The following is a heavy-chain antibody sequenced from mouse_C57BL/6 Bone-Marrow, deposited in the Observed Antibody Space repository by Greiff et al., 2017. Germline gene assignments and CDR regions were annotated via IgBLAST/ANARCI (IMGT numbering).Heavy chain of an antibody. CDR3: ARKKENGYEGFAY. D-gene: IGHD2-2*01. CDR2: IWSGGST. V-gene: IGHV2-2*01. CDR1: GFSLTSYG. Sequence: QVQLKESGPGLVQPSQSLSITCTVSGFSLTSYGVHWVRQSPGQGLEWLGVIWSGGSTDYNAAFISRLSISKDNSKSQVFFKMHSLQADDTAIYYCARKKENGYEGFAYWGQGTLVTVSA. J-gene: IGHJ3*01.